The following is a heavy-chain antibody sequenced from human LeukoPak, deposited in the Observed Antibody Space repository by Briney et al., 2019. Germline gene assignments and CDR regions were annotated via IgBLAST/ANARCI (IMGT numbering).Heavy chain of an antibody. CDR1: GFTFSTYW. Sequence: GGSLRLSCEAFGFTFSTYWMSWVRQAPGKGLEWVANIKQGSSEKYYVDSVKGRFTISRDNAKNSLYLQMNSLRAEDTAMYYCARDSAGNDYWGQGTLVTVSS. CDR2: IKQGSSEK. CDR3: ARDSAGNDY. D-gene: IGHD6-13*01. J-gene: IGHJ4*02. V-gene: IGHV3-7*01.